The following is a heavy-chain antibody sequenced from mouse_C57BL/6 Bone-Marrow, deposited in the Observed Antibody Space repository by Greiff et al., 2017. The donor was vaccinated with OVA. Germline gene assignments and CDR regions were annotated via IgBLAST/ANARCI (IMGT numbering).Heavy chain of an antibody. CDR3: ARRLGWFAY. Sequence: VQLQQPGAELVKPGASVKMSCKASGYTFTSYWLTWVQQRPGQGLEWIGDIYPGSGSSNYNEKFKSKATLTVDTSSSTAYMQLSSLTSEDSAVYYCARRLGWFAYWGQGTLVTVSA. D-gene: IGHD3-2*02. J-gene: IGHJ3*01. CDR1: GYTFTSYW. CDR2: IYPGSGSS. V-gene: IGHV1-55*01.